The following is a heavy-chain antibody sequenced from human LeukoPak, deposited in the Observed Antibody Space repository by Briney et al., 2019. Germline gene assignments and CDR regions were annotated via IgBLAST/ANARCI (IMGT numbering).Heavy chain of an antibody. CDR2: ISGSSSDT. V-gene: IGHV3-21*05. Sequence: GGSLRLSCEASGFTFSVYGMHWVRQAPGKGLEWVSYISGSSSDTKYADSVEGRFTISRDNAKNSLYLQMNSLRAEDMAVYYCARDLIVVLNHPFDYWGQGTLVTVSS. J-gene: IGHJ4*02. CDR1: GFTFSVYG. CDR3: ARDLIVVLNHPFDY. D-gene: IGHD3-22*01.